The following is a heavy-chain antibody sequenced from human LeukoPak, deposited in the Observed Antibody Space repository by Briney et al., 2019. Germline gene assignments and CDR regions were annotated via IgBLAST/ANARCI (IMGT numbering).Heavy chain of an antibody. Sequence: ETLSLTCTVSGGSISSYYWSWVRQTPGKGLEWFSIIDGPGTANYAKSVEGRFTISRDNSKSMLYLQMNSLRVEDTAVYYCTREKDFGFGETNGYWGQGTQVTVSS. CDR3: TREKDFGFGETNGY. CDR1: GGSISSYY. CDR2: IDGPGTA. J-gene: IGHJ4*02. V-gene: IGHV3-53*01. D-gene: IGHD3-10*01.